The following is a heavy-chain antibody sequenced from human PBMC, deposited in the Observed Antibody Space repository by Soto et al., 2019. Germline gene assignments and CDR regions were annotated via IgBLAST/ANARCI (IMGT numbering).Heavy chain of an antibody. Sequence: QLHLQESGPGLVKPSETLSLTCTVSGGSISSSSYYWGWIRQPPGKGLEWIGNVYYGGSTYYNPSLTSRVTISAETTKSQFSLKLSSVTAADTAVYYCAGGDYYHSSGYYFYYYTMDVWGQGTTVTVSS. V-gene: IGHV4-39*01. J-gene: IGHJ6*02. D-gene: IGHD3-22*01. CDR1: GGSISSSSYY. CDR3: AGGDYYHSSGYYFYYYTMDV. CDR2: VYYGGST.